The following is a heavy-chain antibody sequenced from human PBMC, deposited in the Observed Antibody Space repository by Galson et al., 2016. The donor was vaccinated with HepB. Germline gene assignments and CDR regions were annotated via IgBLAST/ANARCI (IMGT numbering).Heavy chain of an antibody. V-gene: IGHV1-3*01. D-gene: IGHD6-13*01. CDR2: INSANGYT. CDR1: GYPIKSYA. J-gene: IGHJ4*02. CDR3: ARDRSYGSTWYSVGDY. Sequence: SVKVSCKASGYPIKSYALHWVRQAPGQRLEWMGWINSANGYTKFSQKFQGRVTFPADTSASTVYMELSSLRSEDTAVYYCARDRSYGSTWYSVGDYWGQGTLVTVSS.